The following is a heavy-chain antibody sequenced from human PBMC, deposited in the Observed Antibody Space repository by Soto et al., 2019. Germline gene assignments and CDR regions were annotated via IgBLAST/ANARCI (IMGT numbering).Heavy chain of an antibody. J-gene: IGHJ5*02. V-gene: IGHV3-30-3*01. Sequence: PGGSLSLSCAASGFTFSSYAMHWVRQAPGKGLEWVAVISYDGSNKYYADSVKGRFTISRDNSKNTLYLQMNSLRAEDTAVYYCAKGGSITIFGVATNWFDPWGQGTLVTVSS. CDR3: AKGGSITIFGVATNWFDP. CDR2: ISYDGSNK. D-gene: IGHD3-3*01. CDR1: GFTFSSYA.